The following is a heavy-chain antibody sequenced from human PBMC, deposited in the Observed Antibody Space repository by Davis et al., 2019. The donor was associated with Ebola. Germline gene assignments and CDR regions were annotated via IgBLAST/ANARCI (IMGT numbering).Heavy chain of an antibody. J-gene: IGHJ1*01. Sequence: GESLKISCAASGFSFSSFTMNWVRQAPGKGLEWVSSISGRSSYIYSADPVKGRFTISRDNSKNTLYLQMNTLRAEDMAIYYFAKSPYGDYGLVSEFFHHWGQGTLVTVSS. D-gene: IGHD4-17*01. V-gene: IGHV3-21*04. CDR2: ISGRSSYI. CDR3: AKSPYGDYGLVSEFFHH. CDR1: GFSFSSFT.